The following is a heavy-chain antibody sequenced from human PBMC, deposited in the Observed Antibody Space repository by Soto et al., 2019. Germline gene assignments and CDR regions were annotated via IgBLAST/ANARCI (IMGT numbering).Heavy chain of an antibody. CDR1: GFTFTSSA. CDR2: IVVGSGNT. V-gene: IGHV1-58*01. J-gene: IGHJ6*02. CDR3: AALIVVVTAPYGMDV. D-gene: IGHD2-21*02. Sequence: SVKVSCKASGFTFTSSAVQWVRQARGQRLEWIGWIVVGSGNTNYAQKFQERVTITRDMSTSTAYMELSSLRSEDTAVYYCAALIVVVTAPYGMDVWGQGTTVTVSS.